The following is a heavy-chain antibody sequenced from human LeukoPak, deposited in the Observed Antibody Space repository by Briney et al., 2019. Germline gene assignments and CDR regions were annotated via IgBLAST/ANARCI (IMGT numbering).Heavy chain of an antibody. Sequence: ASVKVSCKASGYTFTSYYMHWVRQAPGQGLEWMGIINPSGGSTSYAQKFQGRVTMTSNTSISTAYMELSGLRSEDTAVYYCARPGRQWEPYFFAYWGQGTLVAVSS. V-gene: IGHV1-46*01. CDR3: ARPGRQWEPYFFAY. J-gene: IGHJ4*02. CDR1: GYTFTSYY. D-gene: IGHD1-26*01. CDR2: INPSGGST.